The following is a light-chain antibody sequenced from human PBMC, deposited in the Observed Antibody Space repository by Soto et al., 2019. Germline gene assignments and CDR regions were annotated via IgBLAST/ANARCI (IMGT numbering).Light chain of an antibody. CDR2: DNY. CDR1: SSNIGSNT. Sequence: QSVLTQPPSASGTPGQRVTISCSGSSSNIGSNTVNWYQQLPGTAPKLLIYDNYKRPSGIAVRFSGSKSGTSATLGISGLQTGDEADYYCGAWDTRLSAVVFGGGTKLTVL. V-gene: IGLV1-51*01. J-gene: IGLJ3*02. CDR3: GAWDTRLSAVV.